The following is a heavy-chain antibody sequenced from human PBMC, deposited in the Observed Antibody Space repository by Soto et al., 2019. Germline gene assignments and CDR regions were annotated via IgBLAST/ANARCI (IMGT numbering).Heavy chain of an antibody. CDR1: GFTFSSYG. CDR3: ARDRITMVRGVIMPGYYGMDV. CDR2: IWYDGSNK. Sequence: PGGSLRLSCAASGFTFSSYGMHWVRQAPGKGLKRVTVIWYDGSNKYYAGSVKGRFTISRDNSKNTLYLQMNSLRAEDTAVYYCARDRITMVRGVIMPGYYGMDVWGQGTTVTVSS. D-gene: IGHD3-10*01. J-gene: IGHJ6*02. V-gene: IGHV3-33*01.